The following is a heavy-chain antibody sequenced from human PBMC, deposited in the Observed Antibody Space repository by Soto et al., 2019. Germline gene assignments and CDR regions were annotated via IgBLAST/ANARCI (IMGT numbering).Heavy chain of an antibody. CDR1: GGSVSSGSYY. CDR2: IYYSGST. CDR3: ARDTEYCSSTSCPRDVFDI. Sequence: SETLSLTCTVSGGSVSSGSYYWSWIRQPPGKGLEWIGYIYYSGSTNYNPSLKSRVTISVDTSKNQFSLKLSSVTAADTAVYYCARDTEYCSSTSCPRDVFDIWGQGTMVTVSS. D-gene: IGHD2-2*01. V-gene: IGHV4-61*01. J-gene: IGHJ3*02.